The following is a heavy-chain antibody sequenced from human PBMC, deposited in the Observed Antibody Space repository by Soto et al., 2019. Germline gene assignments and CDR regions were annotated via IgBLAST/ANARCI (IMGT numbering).Heavy chain of an antibody. V-gene: IGHV1-45*02. CDR2: ITPFSGDV. J-gene: IGHJ4*02. Sequence: ASVKVSCKALGNTFTYRYLHWVRQAPGQALEWMGWITPFSGDVHYAQKLQERVTITRDRSINTAYMQMSSLRSEDTVMYFCVGGGAGSGPFTWELPDHWGQGTLVTVSS. CDR3: VGGGAGSGPFTWELPDH. D-gene: IGHD1-26*01. CDR1: GNTFTYRY.